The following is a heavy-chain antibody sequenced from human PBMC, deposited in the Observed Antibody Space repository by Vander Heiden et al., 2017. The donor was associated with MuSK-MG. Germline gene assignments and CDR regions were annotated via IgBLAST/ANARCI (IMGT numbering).Heavy chain of an antibody. V-gene: IGHV4-59*02. CDR1: GGPVRNFD. CDR2: TYHRGRT. CDR3: ARAMGDFYDSAVYDPKFFDY. D-gene: IGHD3-22*01. Sequence: HVRPQEPRPGLVKPSGTPPPTCTIPGGPVRNFDWTWIRQPPRQGPESIRNTYHRGRTDFMPSLKSRLTMSVGTPKGQFSRRLSSVTAADTGSYFCARAMGDFYDSAVYDPKFFDYWGPGILVTISS. J-gene: IGHJ4*02.